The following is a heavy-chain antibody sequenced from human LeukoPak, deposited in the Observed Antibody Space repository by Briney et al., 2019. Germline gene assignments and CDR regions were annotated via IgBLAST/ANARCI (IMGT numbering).Heavy chain of an antibody. D-gene: IGHD3-22*01. CDR1: GYTFTGYY. CDR2: INPNSGGT. V-gene: IGHV1-2*02. J-gene: IGHJ4*02. CDR3: ARTYYYDSSGLDY. Sequence: ASVTVSCKASGYTFTGYYMHWVRQAPGQGLEWMGWINPNSGGTNYAQKFQGRVTMTRDTSISTAYMELSRLRSDDTAVYYCARTYYYDSSGLDYWGQGTLVTVSS.